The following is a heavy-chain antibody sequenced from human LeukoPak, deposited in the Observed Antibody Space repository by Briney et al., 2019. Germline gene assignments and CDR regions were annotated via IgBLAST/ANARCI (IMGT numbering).Heavy chain of an antibody. CDR3: ARAGMGITIFGVVMAPYNWFDP. J-gene: IGHJ5*02. Sequence: SETLSLTCTVSGYSISSGYYWGWIRQPPGKGLEWIGSIYHSGSTYYNPSLKSRVTISVDTSKNQFSLKLSSVTAADTAVYYCARAGMGITIFGVVMAPYNWFDPWGQGTLVTVSS. V-gene: IGHV4-38-2*02. CDR1: GYSISSGYY. CDR2: IYHSGST. D-gene: IGHD3-3*01.